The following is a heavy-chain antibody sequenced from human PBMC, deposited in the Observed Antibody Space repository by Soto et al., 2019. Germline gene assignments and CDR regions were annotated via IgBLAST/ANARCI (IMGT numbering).Heavy chain of an antibody. Sequence: PGESLKISCAASGFICSSYDMSWVRQAPGKGLEWVSTILVSDSTHYEDSVRGRFTISRDRSKNTVYPQMNSLTAGDTAVYYCAKATATTGGAFDICGQGTMVTVSS. CDR1: GFICSSYD. J-gene: IGHJ3*02. V-gene: IGHV3-23*01. CDR3: AKATATTGGAFDI. D-gene: IGHD1-7*01. CDR2: ILVSDST.